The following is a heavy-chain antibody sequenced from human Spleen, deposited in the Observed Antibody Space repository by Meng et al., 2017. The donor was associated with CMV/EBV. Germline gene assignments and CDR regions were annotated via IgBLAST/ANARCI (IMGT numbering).Heavy chain of an antibody. D-gene: IGHD6-13*01. V-gene: IGHV5-51*01. CDR3: ARLGIGAADDDYYFDY. Sequence: GESLKISCKGSGYSFTSYWIGWVRQMPGKGLEWMGIIYPGDSDTRYSPSFQGQVTISADKSISTAYLQWSSLKASDTAMYYCARLGIGAADDDYYFDYWGQGTLVTVSS. CDR1: GYSFTSYW. CDR2: IYPGDSDT. J-gene: IGHJ4*02.